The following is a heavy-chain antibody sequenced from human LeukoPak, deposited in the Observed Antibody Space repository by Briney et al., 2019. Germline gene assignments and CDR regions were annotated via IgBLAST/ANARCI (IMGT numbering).Heavy chain of an antibody. J-gene: IGHJ4*02. CDR2: IYYSGST. Sequence: PSETLSLTCTVSGGSISSYYWSWIRQPPGKGLEWIGYIYYSGSTNYNPSLKSRVTISVDTSKNQFSLKLSSVTAADTAVYYCARHEGDGYTFIHWGQGTLVTVSS. V-gene: IGHV4-59*08. CDR1: GGSISSYY. D-gene: IGHD5-24*01. CDR3: ARHEGDGYTFIH.